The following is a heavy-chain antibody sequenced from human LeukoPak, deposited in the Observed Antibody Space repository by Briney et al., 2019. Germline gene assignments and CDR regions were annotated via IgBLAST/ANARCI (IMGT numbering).Heavy chain of an antibody. Sequence: ASVKASCKASGGTFSTYAVNWVRQAPGQRLEWMGGIIPLFGTANYAQKFQGRVTITTDESTSTAYMELSSLRSEDTAIYYCARVFARGGEISGSYYYYWGQGTLVTVSS. V-gene: IGHV1-69*05. CDR2: IIPLFGTA. D-gene: IGHD1-26*01. CDR1: GGTFSTYA. J-gene: IGHJ4*02. CDR3: ARVFARGGEISGSYYYY.